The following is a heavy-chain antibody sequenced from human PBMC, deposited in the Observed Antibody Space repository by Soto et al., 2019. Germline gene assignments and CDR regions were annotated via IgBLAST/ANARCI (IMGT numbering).Heavy chain of an antibody. V-gene: IGHV4-30-4*01. CDR1: GGSISSGDYY. J-gene: IGHJ5*02. CDR2: IYYSGIT. Sequence: SETLSLTCTVSGGSISSGDYYWSWIGHPPGKGLEWIGYIYYSGITYYNPSLKSRVTISVDTSKNQFSLKLSSVTAADTAVYYCARGGSMVRGVVNWFDPWGQGTLVTVSS. D-gene: IGHD3-10*01. CDR3: ARGGSMVRGVVNWFDP.